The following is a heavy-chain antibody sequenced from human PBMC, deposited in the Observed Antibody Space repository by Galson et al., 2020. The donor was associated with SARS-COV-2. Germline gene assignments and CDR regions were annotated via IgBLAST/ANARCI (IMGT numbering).Heavy chain of an antibody. D-gene: IGHD3-3*01. CDR3: AREGVGSWFDP. V-gene: IGHV1-2*02. CDR2: INPNSGGT. J-gene: IGHJ5*02. Sequence: GESLKISCKASGYTFTGYYMHWVRQAPGQGLEWMGWINPNSGGTNYAQKFQGRVTMTRDTSISTAYMELSRLRSDDTAVYYCAREGVGSWFDPWGQGTLVTVSS. CDR1: GYTFTGYY.